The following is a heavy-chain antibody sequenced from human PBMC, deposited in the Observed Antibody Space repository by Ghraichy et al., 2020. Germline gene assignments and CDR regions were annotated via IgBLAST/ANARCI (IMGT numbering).Heavy chain of an antibody. D-gene: IGHD5-12*01. CDR3: ARDFGGYSGYDYANDAFDI. J-gene: IGHJ3*02. CDR1: GFTFSSYW. Sequence: GSLRLSCAASGFTFSSYWMHWVRQAPGKGLVWVSRINSDGSSTSYADSVKGRFTISRDNAKNTLYLQMNSLRAEDTAVYYCARDFGGYSGYDYANDAFDIWGQGTMVTVSS. CDR2: INSDGSST. V-gene: IGHV3-74*01.